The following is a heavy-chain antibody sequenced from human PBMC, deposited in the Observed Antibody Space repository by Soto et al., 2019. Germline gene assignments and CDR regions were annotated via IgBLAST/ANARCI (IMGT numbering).Heavy chain of an antibody. Sequence: PGGSLGLSCAASGFTLSSYGMHWVRQAPGKGLEWVAVISYDGSNKYYADSVKGRFTISRDSSRNTVYLQLNSLRTEDTAVYYCAKTFYQRLLGEVFGSWGQGTQVTVS. D-gene: IGHD2-2*01. CDR1: GFTLSSYG. V-gene: IGHV3-30*18. CDR3: AKTFYQRLLGEVFGS. J-gene: IGHJ4*02. CDR2: ISYDGSNK.